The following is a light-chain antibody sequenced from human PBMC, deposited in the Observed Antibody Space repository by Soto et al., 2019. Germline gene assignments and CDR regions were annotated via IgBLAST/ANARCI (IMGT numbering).Light chain of an antibody. CDR1: QSITTW. J-gene: IGKJ1*01. CDR3: QQYNSYQWT. CDR2: KAS. Sequence: DIQMTQSPSTLSASVGDRVTITCRASQSITTWLAWYQQKPGKAPKVLIYKASILESGVPSRFSGSGSGTEFTLTISSLQPDDFATYYCQQYNSYQWTFGQGTKVEIK. V-gene: IGKV1-5*03.